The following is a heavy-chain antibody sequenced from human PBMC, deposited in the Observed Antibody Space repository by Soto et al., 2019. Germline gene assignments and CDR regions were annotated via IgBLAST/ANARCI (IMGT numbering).Heavy chain of an antibody. J-gene: IGHJ4*02. CDR1: GFTFSNYA. CDR2: TSYDGNNE. D-gene: IGHD1-1*01. Sequence: GGPILSCATSGFTFSNYAMHWVGQAPGKGLEWVALTSYDGNNEYYTDSVKGRFTISRDNSKNTLFLQMNSPRPEDTAVYYCAKDKGVFNWATSYFDYWGQGTLVTVSS. V-gene: IGHV3-30*18. CDR3: AKDKGVFNWATSYFDY.